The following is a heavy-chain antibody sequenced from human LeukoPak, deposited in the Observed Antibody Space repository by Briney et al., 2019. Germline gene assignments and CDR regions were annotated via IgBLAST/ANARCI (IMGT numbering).Heavy chain of an antibody. Sequence: KPSETLSLTCFVSGDSISTSHYYWGWIRQPPGKGLEWIGSIHRSGNTYYNPSLKSRVTTSVDMSKNQFSLKLTSVTAADTAVYYCVRDSYGGNRDLDFWGQGTQVTVSS. CDR2: IHRSGNT. D-gene: IGHD4/OR15-4a*01. CDR3: VRDSYGGNRDLDF. CDR1: GDSISTSHYY. J-gene: IGHJ4*02. V-gene: IGHV4-39*01.